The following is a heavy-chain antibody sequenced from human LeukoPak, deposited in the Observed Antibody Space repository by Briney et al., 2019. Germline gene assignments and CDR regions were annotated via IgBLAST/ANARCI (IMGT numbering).Heavy chain of an antibody. V-gene: IGHV1-18*01. CDR3: ARVVRSSSWYGRNYYYYMDV. D-gene: IGHD6-13*01. J-gene: IGHJ6*03. CDR2: ISAYNGNT. CDR1: GYTFTSYG. Sequence: ASVKVSCKASGYTFTSYGISWVRQAPGQGLEWMGWISAYNGNTNYAQKLQGRVTMTTDTSTSTAYMELRSLRSDGTAVYYCARVVRSSSWYGRNYYYYMDVWGKGTTVTVSS.